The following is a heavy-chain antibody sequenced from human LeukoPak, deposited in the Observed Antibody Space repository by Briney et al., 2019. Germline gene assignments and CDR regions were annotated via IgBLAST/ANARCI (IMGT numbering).Heavy chain of an antibody. Sequence: GGSLRLSCAASGFTFSSYAMSWVRQAPGKGLEWVSTISGSGGSTYYADSVKGRFTISRDNSKNTLYLQMNSLRAEDTAVYYCAKSLWLFPIAYWGQGTLVTVSS. V-gene: IGHV3-23*01. CDR2: ISGSGGST. CDR3: AKSLWLFPIAY. D-gene: IGHD6-19*01. CDR1: GFTFSSYA. J-gene: IGHJ4*02.